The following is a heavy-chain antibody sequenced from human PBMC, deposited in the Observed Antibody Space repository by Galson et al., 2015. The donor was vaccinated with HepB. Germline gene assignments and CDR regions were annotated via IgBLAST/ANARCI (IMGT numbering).Heavy chain of an antibody. J-gene: IGHJ5*02. CDR1: GRSISSGGYY. CDR2: SYYSGST. D-gene: IGHD5/OR15-5a*01. CDR3: AGQQEGVYDINL. Sequence: LSLTCAVSGRSISSGGYYWNWIRQPPGKGLEWIGYSYYSGSTYYNPSLKSRLTISVDTAKNQFSLNLSSVTAADTAVYYCAGQQEGVYDINLWGQGTLVTVSS. V-gene: IGHV4-30-4*01.